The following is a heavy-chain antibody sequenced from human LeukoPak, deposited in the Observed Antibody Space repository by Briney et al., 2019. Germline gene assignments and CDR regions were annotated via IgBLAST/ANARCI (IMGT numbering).Heavy chain of an antibody. D-gene: IGHD2-2*01. V-gene: IGHV4-39*01. CDR2: IYYRGYI. CDR1: GGSISSSHYC. Sequence: PSETLSLTCTVSGGSISSSHYCWGWIRQPPGKGLDWIASIYYRGYIYYNPSLKSPITISVYTSKTQFSLKVSSVTAADTAVYYCARVPLRYCSSTSCYSYYFDYWGQGTLVTVSS. CDR3: ARVPLRYCSSTSCYSYYFDY. J-gene: IGHJ4*02.